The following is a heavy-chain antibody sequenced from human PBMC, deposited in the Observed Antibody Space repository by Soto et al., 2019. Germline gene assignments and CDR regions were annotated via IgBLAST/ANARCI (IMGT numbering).Heavy chain of an antibody. Sequence: SETLSLTCAVYGGSFSGYYWSWIRQPPGKGLEWIGEINHSGXXXXNXXXXXXXTISVETSKNKFSLKLSSVTAAATAVYYCARGAGDYATPFDYWGQGILVTVSS. CDR2: INHSGXX. V-gene: IGHV4-34*01. CDR1: GGSFSGYY. D-gene: IGHD4-17*01. J-gene: IGHJ4*02. CDR3: ARGAGDYATPFDY.